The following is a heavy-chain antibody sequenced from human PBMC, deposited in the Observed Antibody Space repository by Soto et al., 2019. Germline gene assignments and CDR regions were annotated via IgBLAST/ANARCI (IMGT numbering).Heavy chain of an antibody. CDR1: GFTFSSYW. V-gene: IGHV3-74*01. D-gene: IGHD3-10*01. CDR2: INSDGSST. J-gene: IGHJ6*03. Sequence: GGSLRLSCAASGFTFSSYWMHWVRQAPGKGLVWVSRINSDGSSTSYADSVKGRFTISRDNAKNTLYLQMNSLRAEDTAVYYCARGTMVRGNVDYYYYMDVWGKGTTVTVSS. CDR3: ARGTMVRGNVDYYYYMDV.